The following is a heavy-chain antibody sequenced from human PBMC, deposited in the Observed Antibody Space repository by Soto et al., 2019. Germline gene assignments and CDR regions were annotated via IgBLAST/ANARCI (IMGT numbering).Heavy chain of an antibody. CDR2: ISAYNGNT. CDR3: ARDLGYCSSTSCFGLYYYYGMDV. Sequence: QVPLVQSGAEVKKPGASVKVSCKASGYTFTSYGISWVRQAPGQGLEWMGWISAYNGNTNYAQKLQGRVTMTTDTSTSTAYMELRSLRSDDTAVYYCARDLGYCSSTSCFGLYYYYGMDVWGQGTTVTVSS. D-gene: IGHD2-2*01. J-gene: IGHJ6*02. V-gene: IGHV1-18*04. CDR1: GYTFTSYG.